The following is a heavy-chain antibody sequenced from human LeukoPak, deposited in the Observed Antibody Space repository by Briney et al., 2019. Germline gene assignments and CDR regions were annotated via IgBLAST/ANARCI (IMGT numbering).Heavy chain of an antibody. V-gene: IGHV4-39*07. Sequence: SETLSLTCTVSGGSISSSSYYWGWIRQPPGKGLEWIGSIYYGGSTYYNPSLKSRVTISVDTSKNQFSLKLSSVTAADTAVYYCARAVAVAGRFDYWGQGTLVTVSS. D-gene: IGHD6-19*01. CDR3: ARAVAVAGRFDY. CDR2: IYYGGST. J-gene: IGHJ4*02. CDR1: GGSISSSSYY.